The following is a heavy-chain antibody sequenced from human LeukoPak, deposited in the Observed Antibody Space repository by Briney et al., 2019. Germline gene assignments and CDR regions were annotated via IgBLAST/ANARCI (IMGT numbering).Heavy chain of an antibody. V-gene: IGHV3-21*01. D-gene: IGHD6-13*01. Sequence: GGSLRLSCAASGFTFSSYSMNWVRQAPGKGLEWVSSISSSSSYISYADSVKGRFTISRDNAKNSLYLQMNSLRAEDTAVYYCARVKLLQVVDYWGQGTLVTVSS. CDR1: GFTFSSYS. CDR2: ISSSSSYI. J-gene: IGHJ4*02. CDR3: ARVKLLQVVDY.